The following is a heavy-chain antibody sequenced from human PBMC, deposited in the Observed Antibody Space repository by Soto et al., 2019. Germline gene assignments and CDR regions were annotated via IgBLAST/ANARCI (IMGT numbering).Heavy chain of an antibody. D-gene: IGHD1-26*01. CDR1: GGSISSSSYY. J-gene: IGHJ6*02. V-gene: IGHV4-39*01. Sequence: SDTLSLTCTVSGGSISSSSYYWGWIRQPPGKGLEWIGSIYCSGSTYYNPSLKGRVTISVDTSKNQFSLKLSSVTAADTAVYYCATNFIVGYYDGMDVWGQGTTVT. CDR3: ATNFIVGYYDGMDV. CDR2: IYCSGST.